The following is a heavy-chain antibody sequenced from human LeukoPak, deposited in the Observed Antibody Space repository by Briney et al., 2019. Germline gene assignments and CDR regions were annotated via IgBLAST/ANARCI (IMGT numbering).Heavy chain of an antibody. Sequence: PGGSLRLSCAASGFTFSSYWMNWVRQAPGKGLEWVANIKQDGSDKYYVDSVKGRFTISRDNAQNSLYLQMNSLGAEDTAVYYCARRVEEWQLDYWGQGTLVTVSS. J-gene: IGHJ4*02. D-gene: IGHD3-3*01. CDR2: IKQDGSDK. V-gene: IGHV3-7*01. CDR1: GFTFSSYW. CDR3: ARRVEEWQLDY.